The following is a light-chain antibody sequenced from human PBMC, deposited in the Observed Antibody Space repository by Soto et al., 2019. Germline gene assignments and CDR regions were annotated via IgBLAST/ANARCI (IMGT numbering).Light chain of an antibody. Sequence: QSALTQPASVSGSLGQSITISCTGTSSDIGGHNYVSWYQLHPGKAPKVLIFEVIKRPSGVSTRFPGSKSGNMASLTISGLRPEDEGDYYCSSFTSTSTVILGGGTKVTVL. J-gene: IGLJ2*01. CDR2: EVI. CDR1: SSDIGGHNY. V-gene: IGLV2-14*01. CDR3: SSFTSTSTVI.